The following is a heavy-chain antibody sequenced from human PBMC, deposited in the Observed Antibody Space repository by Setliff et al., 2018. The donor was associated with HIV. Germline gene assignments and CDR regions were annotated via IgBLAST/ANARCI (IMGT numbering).Heavy chain of an antibody. CDR3: ARHTRQLEFLEWLSPHYYHYYYMDV. CDR2: IYPGDSDT. J-gene: IGHJ6*03. D-gene: IGHD3-3*01. CDR1: GYSFSTYW. Sequence: RGESLKISCKGSGYSFSTYWIGWVRQMPGKGLEWMGIIYPGDSDTTYSPSFQGQVTISADKSISTAYLQWSSLKASDTAMYYCARHTRQLEFLEWLSPHYYHYYYMDVWGQGTVVTVSS. V-gene: IGHV5-51*01.